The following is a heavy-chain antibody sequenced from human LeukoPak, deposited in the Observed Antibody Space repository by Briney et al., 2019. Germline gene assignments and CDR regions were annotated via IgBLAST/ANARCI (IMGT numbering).Heavy chain of an antibody. CDR1: GFTFSSYA. Sequence: GGSLRLSCAASGFTFSSYAMHWVRQAPGKGLEWVAVISYDGSNKYYADSVEGRFTISRDNSKNTLYLQMNSLRAEDTAVYYCARGSSGPFDYWGQGTLVTVSS. CDR3: ARGSSGPFDY. V-gene: IGHV3-30-3*01. CDR2: ISYDGSNK. D-gene: IGHD6-19*01. J-gene: IGHJ4*02.